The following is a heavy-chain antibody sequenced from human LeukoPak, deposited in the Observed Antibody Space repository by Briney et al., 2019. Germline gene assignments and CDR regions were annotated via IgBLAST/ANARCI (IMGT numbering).Heavy chain of an antibody. CDR1: GFTFGSYS. CDR2: ISSSSDSI. V-gene: IGHV3-48*04. J-gene: IGHJ4*02. Sequence: PGGSLRLSCAASGFTFGSYSMSWVRQAPGKGLECISYISSSSDSIDYADSVKGRFTISRDNAKNSLYLQMNSLRVEDTAMYYCARGIRSSSTFDSWGQGTLVTVSS. CDR3: ARGIRSSSTFDS. D-gene: IGHD6-6*01.